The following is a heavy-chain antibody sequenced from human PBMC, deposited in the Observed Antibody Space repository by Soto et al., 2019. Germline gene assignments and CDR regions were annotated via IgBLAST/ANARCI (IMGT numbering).Heavy chain of an antibody. J-gene: IGHJ6*02. CDR3: ARGAPRRYSSSWYLFARMDV. V-gene: IGHV3-33*01. CDR1: GFTFSSYG. Sequence: GGSLRLSCAASGFTFSSYGMHWVRQAPGKGLEWVAVIWYDGSNKYYADSVKGRFTISRDNSKNTLYLQMNSLRAEDTAVYYCARGAPRRYSSSWYLFARMDVWGQGTTVTVSS. CDR2: IWYDGSNK. D-gene: IGHD6-13*01.